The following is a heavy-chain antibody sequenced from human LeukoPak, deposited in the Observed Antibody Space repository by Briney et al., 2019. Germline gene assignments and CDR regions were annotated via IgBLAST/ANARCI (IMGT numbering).Heavy chain of an antibody. CDR3: ARAPSKYDFWSGYHYYYMDV. CDR2: ISSSSSYI. Sequence: GGSLRLSCAAAGFTFSSYSMNWVRQAPGKGLEWVSSISSSSSYIYYADSVKGRFTISRDNAKNSLYLQMNSLRAEDTAVYYCARAPSKYDFWSGYHYYYMDVWGKGTTVTVSS. J-gene: IGHJ6*03. D-gene: IGHD3-3*01. CDR1: GFTFSSYS. V-gene: IGHV3-21*01.